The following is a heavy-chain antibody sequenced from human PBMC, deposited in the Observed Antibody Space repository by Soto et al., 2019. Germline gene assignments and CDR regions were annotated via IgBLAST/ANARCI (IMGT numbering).Heavy chain of an antibody. CDR1: GYSFTSYW. J-gene: IGHJ4*02. CDR3: ARGYRSGGSCYSRLYFDY. D-gene: IGHD2-15*01. Sequence: GESLKISCKGSGYSFTSYWIGWVRQMPGKGLEWMGIIYPGDSDTRYSPSFQGQVTISADKSISTAYLQWSSLKASDTAMYYCARGYRSGGSCYSRLYFDYWGQGTLVTVSS. V-gene: IGHV5-51*01. CDR2: IYPGDSDT.